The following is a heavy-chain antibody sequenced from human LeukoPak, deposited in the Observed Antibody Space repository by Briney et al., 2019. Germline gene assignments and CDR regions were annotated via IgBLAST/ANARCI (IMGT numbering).Heavy chain of an antibody. CDR3: ARDDGGGYYHTDH. CDR1: GYTFTSYG. CDR2: ISAYDRNT. D-gene: IGHD1-26*01. V-gene: IGHV1-18*01. J-gene: IGHJ4*02. Sequence: GASVKVSCRASGYTFTSYGFTWVRQAPGQGLEWLGWISAYDRNTNYAQKFQGRVTMTTDTSTSTAYMELRSLRSDDTAVYYCARDDGGGYYHTDHWGQGTLVTVSS.